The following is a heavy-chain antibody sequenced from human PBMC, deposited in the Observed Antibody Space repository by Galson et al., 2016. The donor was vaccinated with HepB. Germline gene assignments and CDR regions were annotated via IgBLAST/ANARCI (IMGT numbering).Heavy chain of an antibody. CDR2: ISQDGRDK. Sequence: SLRLSCAASGFTFRDRGMHWVRQAPGRGLEWLAVISQDGRDKQYGESVKGRFTVSRDNSKNALFLQMNSLRVDDTAVYFCAKMDCGRNCPRDYWGQGTLVTVSS. D-gene: IGHD2-21*02. CDR1: GFTFRDRG. CDR3: AKMDCGRNCPRDY. J-gene: IGHJ4*02. V-gene: IGHV3-30*18.